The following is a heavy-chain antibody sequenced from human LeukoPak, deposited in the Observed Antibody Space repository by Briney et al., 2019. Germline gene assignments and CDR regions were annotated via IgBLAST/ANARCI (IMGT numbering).Heavy chain of an antibody. V-gene: IGHV3-23*01. CDR1: GFTFSNAW. J-gene: IGHJ4*02. D-gene: IGHD3-10*01. Sequence: GGSLRLSCAASGFTFSNAWMSWVRQAPGKGLEWVSSITANGGGTYYADSVKGRFSISRDNSRNTLYLQVTSLRAEDTAVYYCAKLTSDTMVRGVTTDYWGQGTLVTVSS. CDR3: AKLTSDTMVRGVTTDY. CDR2: ITANGGGT.